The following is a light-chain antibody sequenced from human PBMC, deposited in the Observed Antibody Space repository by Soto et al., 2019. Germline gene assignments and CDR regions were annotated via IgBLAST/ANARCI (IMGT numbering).Light chain of an antibody. Sequence: EIVLTQSPGTLSLSPGERATLSCRASQSVSSTYLGWYQQKPGQAPRLLIYGTSIRASGVPERFSGGGSGTDFTLTITRLEPEDFAVYYCQQYGSSLFTFGPGTKVDIK. V-gene: IGKV3-20*01. CDR3: QQYGSSLFT. CDR1: QSVSSTY. J-gene: IGKJ3*01. CDR2: GTS.